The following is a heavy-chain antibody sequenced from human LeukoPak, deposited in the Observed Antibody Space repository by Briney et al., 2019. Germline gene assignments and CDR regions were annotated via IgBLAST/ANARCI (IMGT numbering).Heavy chain of an antibody. CDR1: GFTVSSYS. V-gene: IGHV3-21*01. J-gene: IGHJ4*02. CDR2: ISGSGFDI. D-gene: IGHD6-6*01. CDR3: ARDWEYSSSSVLGY. Sequence: SGGSLRLSCAASGFTVSSYSMSWVRQAPGKGLEWVSSISGSGFDIFYADSVKGRFITSRDSAKNSLYLQMNSLRGEDTAVYYCARDWEYSSSSVLGYWGQGTLVTVSS.